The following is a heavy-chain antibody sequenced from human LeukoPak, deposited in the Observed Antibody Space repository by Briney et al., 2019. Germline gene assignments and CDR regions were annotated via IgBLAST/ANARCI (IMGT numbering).Heavy chain of an antibody. Sequence: ASVKVSCKASGYTFTGYYMHWVRQAPGQGLEWMGRISPNSGGTNYAQKFQGRVTMTRDTSISTAYMELSRLRSDDTAVYYCSGSSSGGYYYYMDVWGKGTTVTVSS. CDR2: ISPNSGGT. V-gene: IGHV1-2*06. J-gene: IGHJ6*03. CDR3: SGSSSGGYYYYMDV. D-gene: IGHD1-26*01. CDR1: GYTFTGYY.